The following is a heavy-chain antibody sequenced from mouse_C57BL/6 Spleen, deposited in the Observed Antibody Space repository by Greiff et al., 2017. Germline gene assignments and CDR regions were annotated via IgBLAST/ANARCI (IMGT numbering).Heavy chain of an antibody. Sequence: EVKLEESGGGLVQPGRSMKLSCVASGFTFSNYWMNWVRQSPEKGLEWVAQIRLKSDNYATHYAESVKGRFTISRDDSKSSVYLQMNNLRAEDTGIYHCTGGWEDYWGQGTTLTVSS. D-gene: IGHD4-1*01. V-gene: IGHV6-3*01. CDR3: TGGWEDY. CDR1: GFTFSNYW. CDR2: IRLKSDNYAT. J-gene: IGHJ2*01.